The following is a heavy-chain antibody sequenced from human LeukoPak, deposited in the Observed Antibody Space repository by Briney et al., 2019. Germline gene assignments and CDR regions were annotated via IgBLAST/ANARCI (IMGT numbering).Heavy chain of an antibody. J-gene: IGHJ4*02. CDR3: ARAPALYYYDSSGYHVYFDY. CDR2: ISAYNGNT. D-gene: IGHD3-22*01. Sequence: ASVKVSCKASGYTFTSYGISWVRQAPGQGLEWMGWISAYNGNTNYAQKLQGRVTMTTDTSTSTAYMELRSLRSDDTAVYYCARAPALYYYDSSGYHVYFDYWGQGTLVTVSS. V-gene: IGHV1-18*01. CDR1: GYTFTSYG.